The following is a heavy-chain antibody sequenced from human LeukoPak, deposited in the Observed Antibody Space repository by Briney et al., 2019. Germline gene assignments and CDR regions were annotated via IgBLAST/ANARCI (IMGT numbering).Heavy chain of an antibody. CDR3: ARHRPFRRGGYYPYDY. CDR1: GGSFSGYY. CDR2: INHSGST. Sequence: SETLSLTCAVYGGSFSGYYWSWIRQPPGKGLEWIGEINHSGSTNYNPSLKSRVTISVDTSKNQFSLKLSSVTAADTAVYYCARHRPFRRGGYYPYDYWGQGTLVTVSS. V-gene: IGHV4-34*01. D-gene: IGHD1-26*01. J-gene: IGHJ4*02.